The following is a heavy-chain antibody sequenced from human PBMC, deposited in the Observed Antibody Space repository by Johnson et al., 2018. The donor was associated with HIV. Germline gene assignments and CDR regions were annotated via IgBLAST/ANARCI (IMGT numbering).Heavy chain of an antibody. CDR2: IYYDGIKK. CDR3: ANIGPVPNPSKEAGAAPDAFDI. V-gene: IGHV3-30*04. Sequence: QVQLVESGGGVVQPGRSLRLSCAASGFTFSSYAMHWVRQSPGRGLEWVAFIYYDGIKKYYADSVRGRLTISRDNSKNTVYLQMSSLRAEDTAVYYCANIGPVPNPSKEAGAAPDAFDIWGQGTMVTVSS. D-gene: IGHD1-14*01. J-gene: IGHJ3*02. CDR1: GFTFSSYA.